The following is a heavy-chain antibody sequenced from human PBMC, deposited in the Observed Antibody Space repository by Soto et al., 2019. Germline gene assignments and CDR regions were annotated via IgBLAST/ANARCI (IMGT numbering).Heavy chain of an antibody. D-gene: IGHD3-22*01. CDR3: ARPSYYYDSSGIGDYFYGY. CDR2: IYYSGST. CDR1: GGSISSSSYY. J-gene: IGHJ4*02. Sequence: SETLSLTCTVSGGSISSSSYYWGWIRRPPGKGLEWIGSIYYSGSTYYNPSLKSRVTISVDTSKNQFSLKLSSVTAADTAVYYCARPSYYYDSSGIGDYFYGYWGQGTLATVSS. V-gene: IGHV4-39*01.